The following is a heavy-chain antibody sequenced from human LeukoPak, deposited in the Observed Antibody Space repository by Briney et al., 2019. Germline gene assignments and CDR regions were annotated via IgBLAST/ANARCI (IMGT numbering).Heavy chain of an antibody. D-gene: IGHD3-3*01. V-gene: IGHV3-23*01. CDR1: GFTFSNYG. J-gene: IGHJ4*02. CDR2: ITGSGGST. Sequence: PGGSLRLSFAASGFTFSNYGLSWVRQAPGKGLEWVSGITGSGGSTYYADSVKGRFTISRDNSKNTLYLQMNSLRAEDTAIYYCARDERLLSFLKWGQGTLVTVSS. CDR3: ARDERLLSFLK.